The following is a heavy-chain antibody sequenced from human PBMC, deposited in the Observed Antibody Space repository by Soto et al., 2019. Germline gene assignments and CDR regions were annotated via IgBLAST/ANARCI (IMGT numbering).Heavy chain of an antibody. CDR1: GFTLSRYT. D-gene: IGHD2-15*01. V-gene: IGHV3-30-3*01. Sequence: GGSLRLSCGVSGFTLSRYTMHWVRQAPGKGLEWVALISSDGSAKNYADSVKGRFTISRDDSLYLQMTSLRGEDTAVYYCARDGYCSRGSCLDGMDVCGQGTTVTVYS. J-gene: IGHJ6*02. CDR3: ARDGYCSRGSCLDGMDV. CDR2: ISSDGSAK.